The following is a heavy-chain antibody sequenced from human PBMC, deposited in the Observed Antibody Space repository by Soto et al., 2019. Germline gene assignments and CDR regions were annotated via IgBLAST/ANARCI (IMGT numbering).Heavy chain of an antibody. Sequence: QVQLVQSGAEVKKPGASVKVSCKASGYTFTNDYMHWVRQAPGQGLEWMGIINPSTGTTSYAQKFQGRFTMTRDTSTSTVHMELSILRSDYTAVYYCARASWDRVRVVKEFDSWGQGSLVTVSS. J-gene: IGHJ4*02. D-gene: IGHD3-10*01. CDR1: GYTFTNDY. CDR2: INPSTGTT. V-gene: IGHV1-46*01. CDR3: ARASWDRVRVVKEFDS.